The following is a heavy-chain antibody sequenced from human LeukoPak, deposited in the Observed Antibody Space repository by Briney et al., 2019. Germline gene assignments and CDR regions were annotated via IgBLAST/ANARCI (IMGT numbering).Heavy chain of an antibody. D-gene: IGHD3-16*02. CDR3: ARAPTYYDYVWGSYRLENYYFDY. CDR2: INPNSGGT. Sequence: ASVKVSCKASGYTFTGYYMHWVRQAPGQGLEWMGWINPNSGGTNYAQKFQGRVTMTRDTSISTAYMELSRLRSDDTAVYYCARAPTYYDYVWGSYRLENYYFDYWGQGTLVTVSS. V-gene: IGHV1-2*02. CDR1: GYTFTGYY. J-gene: IGHJ4*02.